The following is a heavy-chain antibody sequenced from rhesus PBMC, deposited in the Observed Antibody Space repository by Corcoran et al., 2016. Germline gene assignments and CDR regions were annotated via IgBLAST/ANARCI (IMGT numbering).Heavy chain of an antibody. CDR2: IYGSCGSN. V-gene: IGHV4S14*01. D-gene: IGHD5-24*01. CDR3: ANRPTAGTVGPIDY. J-gene: IGHJ4*01. Sequence: QVQLQESGPGLVKPSETLSLTCAVSGGSIRCYYYWSWIRQPPGKGLVWIGSIYGSCGSNYLNPSPKGRVNLSVDTAKNQFSLKLSSVTAADTAVYYCANRPTAGTVGPIDYWGQGVLVTVSS. CDR1: GGSIRCYYY.